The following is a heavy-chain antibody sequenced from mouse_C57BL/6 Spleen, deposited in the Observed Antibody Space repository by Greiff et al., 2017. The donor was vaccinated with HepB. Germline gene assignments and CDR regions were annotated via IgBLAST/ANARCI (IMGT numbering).Heavy chain of an antibody. CDR1: GYTFTSYN. Sequence: SGAELVRPGASVKMSCKASGYTFTSYNMHWVKQTPRQGLEWIGAIYPGNGDTSYNQKFKGKATLTVDKSSSTAYMQLSSLTSEDSAVYFCAVTTVPYWYFDVWGTGTTVTVSS. CDR3: AVTTVPYWYFDV. J-gene: IGHJ1*03. D-gene: IGHD1-1*01. CDR2: IYPGNGDT. V-gene: IGHV1-12*01.